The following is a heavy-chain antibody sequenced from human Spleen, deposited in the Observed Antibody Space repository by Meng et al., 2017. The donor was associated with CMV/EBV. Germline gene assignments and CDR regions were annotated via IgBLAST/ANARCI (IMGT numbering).Heavy chain of an antibody. CDR1: GGSISSSSYY. D-gene: IGHD7-27*01. V-gene: IGHV4-39*07. CDR2: IYYSGST. J-gene: IGHJ4*02. Sequence: SETLSLTCTVSGGSISSSSYYWGWIRQPPGKGLEWIGSIYYSGSTYYNPSLKSRVTISVDTSKNQFSLKLSSVTAADTAVYYCARGGLLRGWPQLGRLILTEYYFDYWGQGTLVTVSS. CDR3: ARGGLLRGWPQLGRLILTEYYFDY.